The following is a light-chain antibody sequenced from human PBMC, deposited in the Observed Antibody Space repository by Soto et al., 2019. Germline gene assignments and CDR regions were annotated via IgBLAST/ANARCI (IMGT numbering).Light chain of an antibody. CDR3: TAWTTSTTMI. V-gene: IGLV2-14*03. Sequence: QSALTQPASVSGSPGQSITISCTGTSSDIGAYNFVSWYQQHPGKAPMLMLYDVNIRPSGVSNRCSGSKSGNTASLTISGLQAEDEADYYCTAWTTSTTMIFGGGTKLTVL. CDR1: SSDIGAYNF. CDR2: DVN. J-gene: IGLJ2*01.